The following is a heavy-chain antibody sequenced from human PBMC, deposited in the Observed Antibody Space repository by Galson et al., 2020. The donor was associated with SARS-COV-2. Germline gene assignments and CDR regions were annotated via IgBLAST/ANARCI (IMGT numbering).Heavy chain of an antibody. V-gene: IGHV1-8*01. CDR3: ARGVVGYSYGLNWFDP. CDR1: GYTFTSYD. J-gene: IGHJ5*02. Sequence: ASVKVSCKASGYTFTSYDINWVRQATGQGLEWMGWMNPNSGNTVYAQKFQGRVTMTRNTSISTAYMELSSLRSEDTAVYYCARGVVGYSYGLNWFDPWGQGTLVTVSS. CDR2: MNPNSGNT. D-gene: IGHD5-18*01.